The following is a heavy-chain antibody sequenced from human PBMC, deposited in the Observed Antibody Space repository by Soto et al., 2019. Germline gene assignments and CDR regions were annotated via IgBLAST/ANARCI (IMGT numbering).Heavy chain of an antibody. V-gene: IGHV4-31*01. CDR3: AIYDSSGSRGFQH. J-gene: IGHJ1*01. CDR1: SRSISSGGYY. D-gene: IGHD3-22*01. CDR2: IYYSGST. Sequence: QVQLQQSGPGLVKPSQTLSLTCTVSSRSISSGGYYWSCIRQHPGKGLEWIGYIYYSGSTYYNPSLKSLVTISVDTSKNQFSLKLSSVTAADTAVYYCAIYDSSGSRGFQHWGQGTLVTVSS.